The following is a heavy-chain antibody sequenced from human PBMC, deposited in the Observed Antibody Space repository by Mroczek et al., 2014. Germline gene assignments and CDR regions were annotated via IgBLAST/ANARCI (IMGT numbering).Heavy chain of an antibody. D-gene: IGHD2-2*02. CDR3: ARGRGKDIVVVPAAIPAGAFDI. J-gene: IGHJ3*02. V-gene: IGHV4-34*01. CDR1: GGSVQWLRT. Sequence: QVQLQHGAAGLLKPSETLSLTCAVYGGSVQWLRTGGWIRQPPREGAWSGIGEINHSGSTNYNPSLKSRVTISVDTSKNQFSLKLSSVTAADTAVYYCARGRGKDIVVVPAAIPAGAFDIWGQGTMVTVSS. CDR2: INHSGST.